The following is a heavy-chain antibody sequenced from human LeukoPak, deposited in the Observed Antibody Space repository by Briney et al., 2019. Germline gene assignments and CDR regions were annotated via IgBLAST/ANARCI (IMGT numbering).Heavy chain of an antibody. CDR1: GFSVNSFG. D-gene: IGHD6-19*01. Sequence: GGSLRLPCAVSGFSVNSFGMSWVRQAPGKGLEWISAISINGETTWYADSVKGRFIISRDNSKNALYLQLSSLRVEDTAVYYCAQGFSSGWYPNWGQGSLVSVSS. V-gene: IGHV3-23*01. CDR2: ISINGETT. J-gene: IGHJ4*02. CDR3: AQGFSSGWYPN.